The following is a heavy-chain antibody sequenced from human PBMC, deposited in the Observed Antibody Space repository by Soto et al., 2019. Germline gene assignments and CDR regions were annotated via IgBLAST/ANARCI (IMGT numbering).Heavy chain of an antibody. CDR2: IRNDNSNM. J-gene: IGHJ6*02. CDR3: ARAILTAAGVMDV. CDR1: GFAVSDYF. D-gene: IGHD1-20*01. Sequence: QVQLVESGGGLVRPGGSLRLSCAASGFAVSDYFMSWVRQAPGKGLEWLSYIRNDNSNMYYAVSVKGRFTISRDSAKNSLYLQMNSLRDEDTAVYYCARAILTAAGVMDVWAQGTTVTVSS. V-gene: IGHV3-11*01.